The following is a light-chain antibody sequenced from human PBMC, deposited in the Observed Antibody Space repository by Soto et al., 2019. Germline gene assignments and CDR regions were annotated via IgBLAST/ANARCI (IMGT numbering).Light chain of an antibody. V-gene: IGKV3-20*01. Sequence: EIVLTQSPGTLSLSPGERATLSCRASQSVSSNNLAWYHQKPGQTPRLLIYGASSRATGIPDRFSGSGSGTDFTLTISRLEPEDFAVYYCQQYDNSNTFGQGTRLEIE. CDR3: QQYDNSNT. CDR1: QSVSSNN. CDR2: GAS. J-gene: IGKJ5*01.